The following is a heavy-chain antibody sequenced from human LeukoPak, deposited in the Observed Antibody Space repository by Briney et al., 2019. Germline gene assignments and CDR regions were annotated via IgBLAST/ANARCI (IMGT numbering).Heavy chain of an antibody. Sequence: SVKVSCKASGGTFSSYAISWVRQAPGQGLEWMGGIIPIFGTANYAQKFQGRVTITTDESTSTAYMELSSLRSEDTAVYYCARDLVDLNYYYGSGIFNYYYMDVWGKGTTVTVSS. CDR2: IIPIFGTA. CDR3: ARDLVDLNYYYGSGIFNYYYMDV. V-gene: IGHV1-69*05. CDR1: GGTFSSYA. D-gene: IGHD3-10*01. J-gene: IGHJ6*03.